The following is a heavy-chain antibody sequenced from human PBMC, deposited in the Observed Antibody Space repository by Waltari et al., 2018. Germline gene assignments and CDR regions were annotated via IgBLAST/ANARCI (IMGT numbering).Heavy chain of an antibody. J-gene: IGHJ5*02. CDR3: ARYSSGWFDP. CDR1: GGSISRYY. D-gene: IGHD6-25*01. CDR2: IYYSGST. Sequence: QVQLQESGPGLVKPSETLSLTCTVSGGSISRYYWSWIRQPPGKGLEWIGYIYYSGSTNYNPSLKSRVTISVDTSKNQFSLKLSSVTAADTAVYYCARYSSGWFDPWGQGTLVTVSS. V-gene: IGHV4-59*01.